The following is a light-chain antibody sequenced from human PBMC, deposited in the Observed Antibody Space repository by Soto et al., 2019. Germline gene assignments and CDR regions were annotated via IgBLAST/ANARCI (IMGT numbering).Light chain of an antibody. V-gene: IGKV3-20*01. CDR2: DAS. CDR3: QQYGSSPET. J-gene: IGKJ1*01. Sequence: VLKHSPGTLSLSTGERATLPCRASQSLTNSFMAWYQQKPGQAPRLLIHDASTRATGIPARFSGSGSGTDFTLTISRLEPEDFAVYYCQQYGSSPETFGQVTKVDIK. CDR1: QSLTNSF.